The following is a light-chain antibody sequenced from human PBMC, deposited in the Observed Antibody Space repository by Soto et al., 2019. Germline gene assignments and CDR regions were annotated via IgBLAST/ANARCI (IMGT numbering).Light chain of an antibody. CDR2: EAS. CDR3: QQYNSYSQT. J-gene: IGKJ1*01. V-gene: IGKV1-5*03. Sequence: ILPARSSCTLCASVVDGVTITWRASQTISNWLAWYQQKPGKAPKLLIYEASTLESAVPSRFSGSGSGTEFTLTISGLQPEDFATYYCQQYNSYSQTFGQGTKVDIK. CDR1: QTISNW.